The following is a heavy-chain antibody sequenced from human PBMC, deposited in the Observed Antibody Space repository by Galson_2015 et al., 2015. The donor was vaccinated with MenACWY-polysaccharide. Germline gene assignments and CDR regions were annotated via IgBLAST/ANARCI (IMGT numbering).Heavy chain of an antibody. CDR1: GFTFSSYA. CDR3: AKDPEHYYDSRPYAFDI. Sequence: SLRLSCAASGFTFSSYAMHWVRQAPGKGLEWVSGISWNSGSIGYADSVKGRFTISRDNAKNSLYLQMNSLRAEDTALHYCAKDPEHYYDSRPYAFDIWGQGTMVTVSS. CDR2: ISWNSGSI. J-gene: IGHJ3*02. V-gene: IGHV3-9*01. D-gene: IGHD3-22*01.